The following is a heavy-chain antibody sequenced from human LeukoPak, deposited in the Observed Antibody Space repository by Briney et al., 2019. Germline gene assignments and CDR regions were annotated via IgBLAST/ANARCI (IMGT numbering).Heavy chain of an antibody. CDR2: ISHDGSIT. CDR1: GFTFSSYA. D-gene: IGHD2-21*02. CDR3: AKLARPYCSGDCLQIDY. V-gene: IGHV3-30*18. J-gene: IGHJ4*02. Sequence: GGSLRLSCAASGFTFSSYAMHWVRQAPGKGLEWVAVISHDGSITYYVDSVKGRFTISRDNSKNTLYLQMHSLRAEDTAVYYCAKLARPYCSGDCLQIDYWGQGTLVPVSS.